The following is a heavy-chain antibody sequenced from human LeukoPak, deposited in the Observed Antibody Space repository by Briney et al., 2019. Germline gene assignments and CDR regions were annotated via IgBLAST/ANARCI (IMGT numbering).Heavy chain of an antibody. CDR3: ARLYGDYHFDY. Sequence: GGSLRLSCAASGFTFSSYSMNWVRQAPGKGLEWVSSISSSSSYIYYADSVNGRFTISRDNAKNSLYLQMNSLRAEDTAVYYCARLYGDYHFDYWGQGTLVTVSS. J-gene: IGHJ4*02. V-gene: IGHV3-21*01. CDR2: ISSSSSYI. D-gene: IGHD4-17*01. CDR1: GFTFSSYS.